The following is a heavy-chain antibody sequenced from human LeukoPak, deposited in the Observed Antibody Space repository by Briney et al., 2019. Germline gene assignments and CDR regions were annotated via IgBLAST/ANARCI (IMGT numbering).Heavy chain of an antibody. D-gene: IGHD5-24*01. CDR2: IDHRGST. Sequence: SETLSLTCVLYGGSFSDHYWSWIRQPPGKGLEWIGEIDHRGSTHYNASLMSRVTMSIDTSNNHFSLKLRSVTAADTAVYYCARRTPQMTTNEYALDIWGQGTMVTVSS. V-gene: IGHV4-34*01. CDR1: GGSFSDHY. J-gene: IGHJ3*02. CDR3: ARRTPQMTTNEYALDI.